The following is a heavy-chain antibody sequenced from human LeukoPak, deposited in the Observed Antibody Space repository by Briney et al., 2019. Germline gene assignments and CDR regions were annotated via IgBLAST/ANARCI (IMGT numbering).Heavy chain of an antibody. CDR2: IIPTFGTA. J-gene: IGHJ4*02. D-gene: IGHD5-18*01. CDR1: GGTFSSYA. V-gene: IGHV1-69*06. CDR3: ASRMDKGRGYSYGVDY. Sequence: SVKVSCKASGGTFSSYAISWVRQAPGQGLEWMGGIIPTFGTANYAQKFQGRVTITADKSTSTAYMELSSLRSEDTAVYYCASRMDKGRGYSYGVDYWGQGTLVTVSS.